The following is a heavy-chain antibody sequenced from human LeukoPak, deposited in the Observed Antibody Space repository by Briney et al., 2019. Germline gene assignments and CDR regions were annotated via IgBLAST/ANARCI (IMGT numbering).Heavy chain of an antibody. Sequence: ASVKVSCKVSGYTLTELSMHWVRQAPGKGLEWMGGFDPEDGETIYAQKFQGRVTMTEDTSTDTAYMELSSLRSEDTAVYYWATRRYYDSSGDYSGVVDYWGQGTLVTVSS. CDR2: FDPEDGET. J-gene: IGHJ4*02. V-gene: IGHV1-24*01. CDR3: ATRRYYDSSGDYSGVVDY. D-gene: IGHD3-22*01. CDR1: GYTLTELS.